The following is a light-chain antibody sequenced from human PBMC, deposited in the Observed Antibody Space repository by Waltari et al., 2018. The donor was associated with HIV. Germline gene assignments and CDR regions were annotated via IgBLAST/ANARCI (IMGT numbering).Light chain of an antibody. J-gene: IGLJ2*01. CDR3: SSYTKSKIRL. CDR1: PSALHIFDF. Sequence: QSALTPPASVSGSPVQSVTISCSRDPSALHIFDFVSWYQQYPNLAPLRITFGISTRPSGISHRFSASRSGNTASLTISDLQAEDETDYYCSSYTKSKIRLFGGGTKLTVL. V-gene: IGLV2-14*03. CDR2: GIS.